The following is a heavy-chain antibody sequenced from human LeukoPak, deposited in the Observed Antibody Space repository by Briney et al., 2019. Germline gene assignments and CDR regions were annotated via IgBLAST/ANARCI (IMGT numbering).Heavy chain of an antibody. J-gene: IGHJ5*02. D-gene: IGHD3-16*01. Sequence: SETLSLTCTVSGGSISSSSYYWGWIRQPPGKGLEWIGSIYYSGSTYYNPSLKSRVTISVDTSKNQFSLKLSSVTAADTAGYFCVGGGIERFDPWGRGTLVTVSS. CDR2: IYYSGST. V-gene: IGHV4-39*01. CDR3: VGGGIERFDP. CDR1: GGSISSSSYY.